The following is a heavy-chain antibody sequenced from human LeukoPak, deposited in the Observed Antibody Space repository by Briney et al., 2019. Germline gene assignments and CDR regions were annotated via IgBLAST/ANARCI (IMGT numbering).Heavy chain of an antibody. CDR1: GFTFNAYS. Sequence: GGSLRLSCAASGFTFNAYSMHWVRQAPGKGLEWVALISYDGSNKYYAASVKGRFTISRDNSKNTVFLQMNSLRAEDTAVCYCAKDHSKIQPFDYWGQGTLVTVSS. V-gene: IGHV3-30-3*01. CDR2: ISYDGSNK. J-gene: IGHJ4*02. CDR3: AKDHSKIQPFDY. D-gene: IGHD5-18*01.